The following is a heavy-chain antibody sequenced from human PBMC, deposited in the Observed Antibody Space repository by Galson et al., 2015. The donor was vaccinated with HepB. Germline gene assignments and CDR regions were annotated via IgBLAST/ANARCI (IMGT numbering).Heavy chain of an antibody. CDR2: IGGSGITT. J-gene: IGHJ4*02. CDR3: ARGPRYYYDSSGPGYFDY. Sequence: SLRLSCAASGFIFSSSAMSWVRQAPGKGLEWVSGIGGSGITTYYADSVKGRFTISRHNFKNTLYLQMNSLRAEDTAVYYCARGPRYYYDSSGPGYFDYWGQGTLVTVSS. D-gene: IGHD3-22*01. CDR1: GFIFSSSA. V-gene: IGHV3-23*01.